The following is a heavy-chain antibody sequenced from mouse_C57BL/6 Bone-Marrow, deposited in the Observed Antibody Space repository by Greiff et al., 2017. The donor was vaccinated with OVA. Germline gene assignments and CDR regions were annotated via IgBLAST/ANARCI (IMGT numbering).Heavy chain of an antibody. CDR2: ITHSGET. Sequence: QVRLKESGPGLVKPSQSLFLTCSITGFPITSGYYWIWIRQSPGKPLEWMGYITHSGETFYNPSLQSPISITRETSKNQFFLQLNSVTTEDTAMYYCAGGYSNSAWFAYWGQGTLVTVSA. V-gene: IGHV12-3*01. CDR1: GFPITSGYY. J-gene: IGHJ3*01. CDR3: AGGYSNSAWFAY. D-gene: IGHD2-5*01.